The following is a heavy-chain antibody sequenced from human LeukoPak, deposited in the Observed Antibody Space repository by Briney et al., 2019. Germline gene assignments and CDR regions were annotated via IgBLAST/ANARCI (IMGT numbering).Heavy chain of an antibody. CDR2: ISGSGGST. Sequence: GGSLRLSCAASGFTFSSYAMSWVRQAPGKGLEWGSAISGSGGSTYYADSVKGRFTISRDNSKNTLYLQMNSLRAEDTAVYYCAKAPYYDILTGYIYYLDYWGQGTLVTVSS. CDR1: GFTFSSYA. J-gene: IGHJ4*02. D-gene: IGHD3-9*01. V-gene: IGHV3-23*01. CDR3: AKAPYYDILTGYIYYLDY.